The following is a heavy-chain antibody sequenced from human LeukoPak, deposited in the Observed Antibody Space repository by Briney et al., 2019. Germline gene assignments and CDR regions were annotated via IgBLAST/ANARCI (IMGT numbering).Heavy chain of an antibody. CDR3: AGPLGSPYFHH. V-gene: IGHV3-48*01. D-gene: IGHD3-10*01. CDR2: IDTSSTTK. Sequence: PGGSLRLSCAASGFSFSSSGMNWVRQAPGKGLQWVSYIDTSSTTKNYADSVKGRFTISRDNAKNSLYLQMNSLRVEDTAVYYCAGPLGSPYFHHWGQGTLVTVSS. CDR1: GFSFSSSG. J-gene: IGHJ1*01.